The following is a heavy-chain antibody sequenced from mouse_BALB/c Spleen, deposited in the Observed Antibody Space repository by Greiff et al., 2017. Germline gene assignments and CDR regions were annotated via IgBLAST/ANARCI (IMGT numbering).Heavy chain of an antibody. CDR3: ARTLGSFDY. CDR1: GYTFTSYW. V-gene: IGHV1S41*01. J-gene: IGHJ2*01. Sequence: DLVKPGASVKLSCKASGYTFTSYWINWIKQRPGQGLEWIGRIAPGSGSTYYNEMFKGKATLTVDTSSSTAYIQLSSLSSEDSAVYFCARTLGSFDYWGQGTTLTVSS. D-gene: IGHD4-1*01. CDR2: IAPGSGST.